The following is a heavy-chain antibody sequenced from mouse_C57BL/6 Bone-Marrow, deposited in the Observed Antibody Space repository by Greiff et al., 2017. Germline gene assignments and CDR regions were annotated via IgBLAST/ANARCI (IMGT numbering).Heavy chain of an antibody. CDR2: ISDGGSYT. CDR1: GFTFSSYA. D-gene: IGHD4-1*01. J-gene: IGHJ2*01. CDR3: ARDDWDGDY. V-gene: IGHV5-4*01. Sequence: EVKLVESGGGLVKPGGSLKLSCAASGFTFSSYAMSWVRQTPEKRLEWVATISDGGSYTYYPDNVKGRFTISRDNAKNNLYLQMSHLKSEDTAMYYCARDDWDGDYWGQGTTLTVSS.